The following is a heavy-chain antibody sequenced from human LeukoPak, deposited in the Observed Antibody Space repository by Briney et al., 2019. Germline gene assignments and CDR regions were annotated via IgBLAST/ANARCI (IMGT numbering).Heavy chain of an antibody. Sequence: GGSLRLSCAASGFSFADATMHWVRQVPGKGLGWVSGNNWNSGTMGYADSVKGRFTVSRDNAKNSLYLQMNSLKTEDTALYYCAKDPYMDVWGKGTTVTVSS. J-gene: IGHJ6*03. CDR1: GFSFADAT. CDR2: NNWNSGTM. V-gene: IGHV3-9*01. CDR3: AKDPYMDV.